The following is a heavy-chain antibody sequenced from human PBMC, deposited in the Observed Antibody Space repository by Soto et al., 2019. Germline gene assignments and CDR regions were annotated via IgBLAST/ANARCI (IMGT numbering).Heavy chain of an antibody. Sequence: QVQLQQWGAGLLKPSETLSLTCAVYGGSFSGYYWSWIRQPPGKGLEWIGEINHSGSTNYNPSLKSPVTISVDTSKNQFSLKLSSVTAADTAVYYCARARNGDYDTFDYWGQGTLVTVSS. J-gene: IGHJ4*02. CDR2: INHSGST. D-gene: IGHD4-17*01. CDR3: ARARNGDYDTFDY. CDR1: GGSFSGYY. V-gene: IGHV4-34*01.